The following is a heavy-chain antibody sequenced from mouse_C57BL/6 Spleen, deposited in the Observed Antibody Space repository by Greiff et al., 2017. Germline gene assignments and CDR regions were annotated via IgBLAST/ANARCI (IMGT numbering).Heavy chain of an antibody. CDR2: INPNNGGT. D-gene: IGHD1-1*01. Sequence: EVQLQESGPELVKPGASVKIPCKASGYTFTDYNMDWVKQSHGKSLEWIGDINPNNGGTIYNQKFKGKATLTVDKSSSTAYMELRSLTSEDTAVYYCARGIFITTALEVWGTGTTVTVSS. CDR3: ARGIFITTALEV. V-gene: IGHV1-18*01. J-gene: IGHJ1*03. CDR1: GYTFTDYN.